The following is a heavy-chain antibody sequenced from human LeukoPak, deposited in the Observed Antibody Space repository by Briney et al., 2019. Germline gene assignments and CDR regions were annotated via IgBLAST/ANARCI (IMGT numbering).Heavy chain of an antibody. CDR2: IYVTGST. J-gene: IGHJ6*03. Sequence: PSETLSLTYIVSGGSIGTYYWSWIRQSPGKGLEWIGYIYVTGSTRYNPYLQSRVTISVDTSRNQFFLKMSSVTAADTAVYYCARHIGGGIEDMDVWGTGTKVTVSS. D-gene: IGHD3-16*02. CDR3: ARHIGGGIEDMDV. V-gene: IGHV4-59*08. CDR1: GGSIGTYY.